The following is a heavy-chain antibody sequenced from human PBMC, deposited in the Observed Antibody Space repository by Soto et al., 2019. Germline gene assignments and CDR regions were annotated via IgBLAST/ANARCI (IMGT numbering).Heavy chain of an antibody. V-gene: IGHV1-45*02. CDR1: GNTIIYVY. CDR2: ITPFNGNT. J-gene: IGHJ4*02. D-gene: IGHD3-22*01. Sequence: SGKDCCKGLGNTIIYVYLHWVRQDPGQALEWMGWITPFNGNTKYAQKFQDRVTFTGDTSLNTAYMELSSLRSDDTAMFYCASGRYDASGYFDYWGQGTLVTVSS. CDR3: ASGRYDASGYFDY.